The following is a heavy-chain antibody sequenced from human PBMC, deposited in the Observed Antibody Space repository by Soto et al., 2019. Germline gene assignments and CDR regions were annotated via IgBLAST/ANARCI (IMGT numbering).Heavy chain of an antibody. CDR2: IWYDGSNK. CDR1: GFSFCSYG. CDR3: ARDGSGDRHAFDI. D-gene: IGHD3-10*01. J-gene: IGHJ3*02. V-gene: IGHV3-33*01. Sequence: GGSLRLSCAASGFSFCSYGMHWVRQAPGKGLEWVAVIWYDGSNKYYADSVKGRFTISRDNSKNTLYLLMNSLRAEDTAVYYCARDGSGDRHAFDIWGQGTMVTVSS.